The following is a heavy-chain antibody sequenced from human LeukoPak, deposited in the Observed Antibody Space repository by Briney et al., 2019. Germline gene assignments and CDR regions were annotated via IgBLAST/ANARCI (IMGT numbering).Heavy chain of an antibody. V-gene: IGHV3-23*01. CDR2: KSGGRGT. CDR1: AYPAIIYA. CDR3: GKHNIGQIGKGFDY. J-gene: IGHJ4*02. Sequence: GGSLRLPCAPSAYPAIIYAMRAGRQAPGKGLECVSAKSGGRGTYYADSVKGRFTISRDNSKNTLYRQLSRLRSEKMAGNSFGKHNIGQIGKGFDYWGQGTLVTVSS. D-gene: IGHD4-23*01.